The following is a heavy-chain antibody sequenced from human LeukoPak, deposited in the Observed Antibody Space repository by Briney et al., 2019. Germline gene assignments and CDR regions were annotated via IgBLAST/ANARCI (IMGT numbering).Heavy chain of an antibody. CDR1: GFTFSSYG. CDR2: ISYDGSNK. D-gene: IGHD6-19*01. J-gene: IGHJ4*02. V-gene: IGHV3-30*18. CDR3: AKDTRVAGSDY. Sequence: GGSLRLSCAASGFTFSSYGMHWVRQAPGKGLEWVAVISYDGSNKYYADSVKGRFTISRDNSKNTLYLQVNSLRAEDTAVYYCAKDTRVAGSDYWGQGTLVTVSS.